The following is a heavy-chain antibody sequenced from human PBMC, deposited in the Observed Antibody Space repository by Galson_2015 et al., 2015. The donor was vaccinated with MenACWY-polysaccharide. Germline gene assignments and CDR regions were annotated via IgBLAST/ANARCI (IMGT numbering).Heavy chain of an antibody. J-gene: IGHJ4*02. V-gene: IGHV3-7*01. CDR2: IRQDGSEM. D-gene: IGHD1-26*01. CDR1: GFTFNNYW. CDR3: ARDKAVGATHFDY. Sequence: SLRLSCAASGFTFNNYWMSWVRQAPGKEPEWVANIRQDGSEMYYVDSVKGRFTISRDNAKDSLFLQMNSLRAEGTAVYYCARDKAVGATHFDYWGRGTLVTVSS.